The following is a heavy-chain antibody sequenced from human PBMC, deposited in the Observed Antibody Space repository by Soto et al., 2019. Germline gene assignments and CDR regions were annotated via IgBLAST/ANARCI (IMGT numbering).Heavy chain of an antibody. CDR3: ARSSSSLYSYYGMDV. V-gene: IGHV1-69*01. CDR1: GGTFSSYA. Sequence: QVQLVQSGAEVKKPGSSVKVSCKASGGTFSSYAIRWVRQAPGQGLEWMGGIIPIFGTGNYAQKCQGRVTITADESTSTAYMEMSSLRSEDTAVYYCARSSSSLYSYYGMDVWGQGTTVTVSS. J-gene: IGHJ6*02. D-gene: IGHD6-6*01. CDR2: IIPIFGTG.